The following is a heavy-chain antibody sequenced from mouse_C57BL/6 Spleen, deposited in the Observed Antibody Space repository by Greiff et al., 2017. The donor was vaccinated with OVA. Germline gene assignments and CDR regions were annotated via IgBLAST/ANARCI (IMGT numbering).Heavy chain of an antibody. CDR2: IDPSDSET. V-gene: IGHV1-52*01. J-gene: IGHJ1*03. D-gene: IGHD1-1*01. Sequence: QVQLQQSGAELVRPGSSVKLSCKASGYTFTSYWMHWVKQRPIQGLEWIGNIDPSDSETHYNPKFKDKATLTVDKSSSTAYMQLSSLTSEDSAVYYCASPYYYGSSYGYFDVWGTGTTVTVSS. CDR3: ASPYYYGSSYGYFDV. CDR1: GYTFTSYW.